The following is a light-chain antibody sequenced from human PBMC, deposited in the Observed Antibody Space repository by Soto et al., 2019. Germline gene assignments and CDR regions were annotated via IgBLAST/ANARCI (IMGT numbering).Light chain of an antibody. Sequence: EIVMTQSPATLSVSPGERSTLSCRASQSVSSNLAWYQQKPGQAPRLLIYGASSRATGIPDRFSGSGSGTDFTLTISRLEPEDFAVYYCQQYGSSPATFGGGTKGDIK. V-gene: IGKV3-20*01. CDR2: GAS. CDR3: QQYGSSPAT. J-gene: IGKJ4*01. CDR1: QSVSSN.